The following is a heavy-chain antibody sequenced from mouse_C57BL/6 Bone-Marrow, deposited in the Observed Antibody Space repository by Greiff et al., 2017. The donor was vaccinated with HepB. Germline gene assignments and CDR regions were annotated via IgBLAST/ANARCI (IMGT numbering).Heavy chain of an antibody. Sequence: EVKLEESGPGLVKPSQSLSLTCSVTGYSITSGYYWNWIRQFPGNKLEWMGYISYDGSNNYNPSLKNRISITRDTSKNQFFLKLNSVTTEDTATYYCARAHYDYDGAIYYAMDYWGQGTSVTVSS. CDR3: ARAHYDYDGAIYYAMDY. D-gene: IGHD2-4*01. V-gene: IGHV3-6*01. CDR1: GYSITSGYY. J-gene: IGHJ4*01. CDR2: ISYDGSN.